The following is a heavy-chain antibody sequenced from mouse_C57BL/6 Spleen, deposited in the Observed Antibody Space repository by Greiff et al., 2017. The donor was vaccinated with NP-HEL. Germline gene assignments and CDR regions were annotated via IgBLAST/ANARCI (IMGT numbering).Heavy chain of an antibody. CDR2: FYPGSGSI. CDR1: GYTFTEYT. Sequence: QVQLQQSGAELVKPGASVKLSCKASGYTFTEYTIHWVKQRSGQGLEWIGWFYPGSGSIKYNEKFKDKATLTADKSSSTVYMELSRLTSEDSAVYFCARHEGRYYSNHYWYFDVWGTGTTVTVSS. CDR3: ARHEGRYYSNHYWYFDV. V-gene: IGHV1-62-2*01. D-gene: IGHD2-5*01. J-gene: IGHJ1*03.